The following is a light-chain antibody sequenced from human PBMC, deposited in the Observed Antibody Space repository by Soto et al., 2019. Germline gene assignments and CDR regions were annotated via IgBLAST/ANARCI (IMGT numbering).Light chain of an antibody. V-gene: IGKV3-15*01. Sequence: DTVLTQSPAPLSVSPGETATLSCTTSQGLNRNLAWYQQKLGQAPRVIIYGASTRAAGIPARFSGSWSGTEFILTISSLQSEDVAVYYCHEYNTWPWTLGQGTKVDIK. CDR3: HEYNTWPWT. J-gene: IGKJ1*01. CDR1: QGLNRN. CDR2: GAS.